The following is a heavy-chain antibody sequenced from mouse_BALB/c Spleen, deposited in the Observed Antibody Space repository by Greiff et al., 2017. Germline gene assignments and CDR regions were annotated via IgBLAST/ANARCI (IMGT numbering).Heavy chain of an antibody. CDR2: ISSGGSYT. CDR1: GFTFSSYA. D-gene: IGHD2-14*01. CDR3: ARRGYRYDGYYFDY. V-gene: IGHV5-9-3*01. Sequence: EVNLVESGGGLVKPGGSLKLSCAASGFTFSSYAMSWVRQTPEKRLEWVATISSGGSYTYYPDSVKGRFTISRDNAKNTLYLQMSSLRSEDTAMYYCARRGYRYDGYYFDYWGQGTTLTVSS. J-gene: IGHJ2*01.